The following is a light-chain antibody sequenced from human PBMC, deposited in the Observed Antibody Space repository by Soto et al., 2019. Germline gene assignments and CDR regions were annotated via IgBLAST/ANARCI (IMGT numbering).Light chain of an antibody. J-gene: IGKJ1*01. CDR1: QSVRSSY. CDR3: QQYGTSPRT. CDR2: GVS. Sequence: EIVLTQSPGTLSLSPGERATLSCRASQSVRSSYLAWYQQKLGQATRLLIYGVSNRATGIPDRFSGSGSGTDFTLTTSTLESEDFAVYYCQQYGTSPRTFGQGTKVEIK. V-gene: IGKV3-20*01.